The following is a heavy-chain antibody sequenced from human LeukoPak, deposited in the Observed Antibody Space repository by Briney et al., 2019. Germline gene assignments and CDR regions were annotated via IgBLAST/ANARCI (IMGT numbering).Heavy chain of an antibody. CDR1: DFEFPSFW. CDR3: ARSVDTALADDY. CDR2: INTDGTST. D-gene: IGHD5-18*01. Sequence: GGSLRLSCTASDFEFPSFWMHWVRQAPGKGLVWVSHINTDGTSTKYADSVKGRFTISRDNAKNSLYLQMNSLRADDAAVYYCARSVDTALADDYWGQGTLVTVSS. J-gene: IGHJ4*02. V-gene: IGHV3-74*03.